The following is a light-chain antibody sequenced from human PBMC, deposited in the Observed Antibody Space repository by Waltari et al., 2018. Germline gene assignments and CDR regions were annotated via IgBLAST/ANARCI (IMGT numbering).Light chain of an antibody. J-gene: IGKJ1*01. Sequence: DIQMTQSPSTLSASVGDRVTITCRASQSIGVWLAWYQQKPGKAPKLLIYKESSLESGVPSRFSGSGSGTVFTLTITSLEPEDFATYYCQQGHSTPRTFGQGTKVEIK. CDR2: KES. CDR1: QSIGVW. V-gene: IGKV1-5*03. CDR3: QQGHSTPRT.